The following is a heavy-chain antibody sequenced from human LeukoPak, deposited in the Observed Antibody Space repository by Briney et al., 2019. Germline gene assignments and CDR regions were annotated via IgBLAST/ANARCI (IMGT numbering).Heavy chain of an antibody. D-gene: IGHD3-16*01. Sequence: SETLSLTCTVSGGSVDSSYYWAWIRQSPGKGLEWIGSIFHMGHTYYNPSLKSRLTISLDTSKNHFSLKLNSVTTADTAVYYCTRGAGWLIDYWGQGILVTVSS. CDR3: TRGAGWLIDY. CDR2: IFHMGHT. J-gene: IGHJ4*02. CDR1: GGSVDSSYY. V-gene: IGHV4-39*02.